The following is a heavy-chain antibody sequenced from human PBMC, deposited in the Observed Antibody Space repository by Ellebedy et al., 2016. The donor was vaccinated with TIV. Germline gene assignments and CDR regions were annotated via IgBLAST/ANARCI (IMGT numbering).Heavy chain of an antibody. CDR1: GYTLPELS. CDR3: ARDRGSRSSYYYYGMDV. V-gene: IGHV1-24*01. Sequence: AASVTVSCKVSGYTLPELSMHWLRQAPGKGLEWIGGFDPEDGETIYAQKFQGRVTMTEDTSTDTAYMALSSLRSDNTAVYYCARDRGSRSSYYYYGMDVWGQGNTVTVSS. CDR2: FDPEDGET. J-gene: IGHJ6*02. D-gene: IGHD6-13*01.